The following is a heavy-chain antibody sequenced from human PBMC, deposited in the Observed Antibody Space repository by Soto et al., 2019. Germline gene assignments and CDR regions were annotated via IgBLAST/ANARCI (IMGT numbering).Heavy chain of an antibody. CDR2: ISGTGGTT. V-gene: IGHV3-23*01. CDR1: GFTFSSYA. CDR3: AKGGAAAGYYYYYGMDV. J-gene: IGHJ6*02. Sequence: GGSLRLSCAASGFTFSSYAMSWVRKAPGKGLEWVSAISGTGGTTYYADSVKGRFTISRDNSKNTLYLQMNSLGAEDTAVYYCAKGGAAAGYYYYYGMDVWGQGTTVTVSS. D-gene: IGHD6-13*01.